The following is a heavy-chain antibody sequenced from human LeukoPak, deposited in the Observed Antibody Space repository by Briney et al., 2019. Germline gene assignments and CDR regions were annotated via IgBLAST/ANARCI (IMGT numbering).Heavy chain of an antibody. Sequence: GGSLRLSCAASGFTFSSYSMNWVRQAPGKGLEWVSSISSSSSYIYYADSVKGRFTISRDNAKNSLYLQMNSLRAEDTAVYYCARPYTLYYDSSESYFDYWGQGTLVTVSS. CDR1: GFTFSSYS. J-gene: IGHJ4*02. V-gene: IGHV3-21*01. CDR2: ISSSSSYI. D-gene: IGHD3-9*01. CDR3: ARPYTLYYDSSESYFDY.